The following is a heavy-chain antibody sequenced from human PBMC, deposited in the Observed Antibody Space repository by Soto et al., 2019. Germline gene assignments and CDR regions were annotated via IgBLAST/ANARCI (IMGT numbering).Heavy chain of an antibody. Sequence: QVQLVESGGDLVKRGGSLRLSCAASGYTFSDYYMSWIRQAPGKGLEWISYIDTSSTKIYYADSVKGRFTISRDNAKNSLYREMNSLRDEDRAVYYCASHYDMWSGYLSPVDYWGQGTLVTVSS. V-gene: IGHV3-11*01. CDR2: IDTSSTKI. J-gene: IGHJ4*02. D-gene: IGHD3-3*01. CDR3: ASHYDMWSGYLSPVDY. CDR1: GYTFSDYY.